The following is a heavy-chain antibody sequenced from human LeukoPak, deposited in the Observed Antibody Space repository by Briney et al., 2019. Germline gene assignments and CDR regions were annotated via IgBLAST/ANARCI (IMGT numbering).Heavy chain of an antibody. J-gene: IGHJ6*03. D-gene: IGHD2-2*02. CDR1: GFTFSSYA. Sequence: GGSLGLSCAASGFTFSSYAMSWVRQAPGKGLEWVSAISGSGGSTYYADSVKGRFTISRDNSKNTLYLQMNSLRAEDTAVYYCAKVVVPAAITYYYYMDVWGKGTTVAVSS. CDR2: ISGSGGST. V-gene: IGHV3-23*01. CDR3: AKVVVPAAITYYYYMDV.